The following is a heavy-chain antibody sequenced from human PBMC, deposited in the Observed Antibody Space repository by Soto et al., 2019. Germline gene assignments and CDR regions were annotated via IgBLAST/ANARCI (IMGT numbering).Heavy chain of an antibody. J-gene: IGHJ6*02. V-gene: IGHV1-18*01. Sequence: GASVKVSCKASGYTFTSYGISWVRQAPGQGLEWMGWISAYNGNTNYAQKLQGRVTMTTDTSTSTAYMELRSLRSDDTAVYYCARTYDFWSGYYPSPSYYSYYGMDVWGQGTTVTVSS. CDR2: ISAYNGNT. D-gene: IGHD3-3*01. CDR3: ARTYDFWSGYYPSPSYYSYYGMDV. CDR1: GYTFTSYG.